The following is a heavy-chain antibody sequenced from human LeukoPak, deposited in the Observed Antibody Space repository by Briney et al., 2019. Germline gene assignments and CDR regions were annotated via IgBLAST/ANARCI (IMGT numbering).Heavy chain of an antibody. CDR1: GGSISSGGYY. Sequence: PSETLSLTCTVSGGSISSGGYYWSWIRQHPGKGLEWIGYIYYSGSTYYNPSLKSRVTISVDTSKTQFSLKLSSVTAADTAVYYCASGGTRYCSSTSCLWDRYAFDIWGQGTMVTVSS. D-gene: IGHD2-2*01. CDR3: ASGGTRYCSSTSCLWDRYAFDI. V-gene: IGHV4-31*03. CDR2: IYYSGST. J-gene: IGHJ3*02.